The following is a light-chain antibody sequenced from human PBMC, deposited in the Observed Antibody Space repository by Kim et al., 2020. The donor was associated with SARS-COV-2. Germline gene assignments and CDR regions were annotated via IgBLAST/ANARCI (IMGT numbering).Light chain of an antibody. CDR3: QQLDNYPLT. CDR2: DAS. J-gene: IGKJ4*01. CDR1: QGIGSA. Sequence: AIQLTQSPSSLSASLGDRVTITCRASQGIGSAVAWYQQKPGEAPKLLIYDASTLESGVPLRFSGSGSGTDFTLTISSLQPEDFATYYCQQLDNYPLTFGGGTKLEI. V-gene: IGKV1D-13*01.